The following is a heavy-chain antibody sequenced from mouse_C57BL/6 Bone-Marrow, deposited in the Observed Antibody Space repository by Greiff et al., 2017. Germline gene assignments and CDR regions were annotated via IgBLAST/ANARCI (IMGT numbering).Heavy chain of an antibody. CDR2: INPNNGGT. J-gene: IGHJ4*01. V-gene: IGHV1-18*01. Sequence: VQLQQSGPELVKPGASVKIPCKASGYTFTDYNMDWVKQSHGKSLEWIGDINPNNGGTIYNQKFKGKATLTVDKSSSTAYMELRSLTSEDTAVYYCARRSTMVTTEETTVYYYAMDYWGQGTSVTVSS. D-gene: IGHD2-2*01. CDR3: ARRSTMVTTEETTVYYYAMDY. CDR1: GYTFTDYN.